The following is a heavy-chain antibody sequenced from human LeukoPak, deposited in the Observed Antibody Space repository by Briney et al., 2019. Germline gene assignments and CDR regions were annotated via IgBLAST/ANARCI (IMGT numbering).Heavy chain of an antibody. Sequence: GASVKVSCKASGYTFTSYGISWVRQAPGQGLEWMGWISAYNGNTNYAQKLQGRVTMTTDTSTSTAYMELRSLRSDDTAVYYCTRDMYSGSYQPFDYWGQGTLVTVSS. CDR3: TRDMYSGSYQPFDY. V-gene: IGHV1-18*01. D-gene: IGHD1-26*01. CDR1: GYTFTSYG. J-gene: IGHJ4*02. CDR2: ISAYNGNT.